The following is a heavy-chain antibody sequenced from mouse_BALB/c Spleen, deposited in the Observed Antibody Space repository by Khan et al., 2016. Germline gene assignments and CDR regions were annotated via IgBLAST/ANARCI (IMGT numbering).Heavy chain of an antibody. V-gene: IGHV4-1*02. CDR3: ARAGYYGYLAY. J-gene: IGHJ3*01. D-gene: IGHD1-1*01. Sequence: EVKLLEAGGGLVQPGGSLKLSCAASGFAFSRYWMSWVRQAPGQGLEWIGEINPDSSTINYTPSLKDKSIISRDNAKNTLYLQMSNVRSEDTALYYCARAGYYGYLAYWGQGTLVSVSA. CDR1: GFAFSRYW. CDR2: INPDSSTI.